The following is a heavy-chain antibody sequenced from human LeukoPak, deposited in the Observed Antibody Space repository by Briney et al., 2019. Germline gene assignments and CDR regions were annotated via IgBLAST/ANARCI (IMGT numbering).Heavy chain of an antibody. CDR2: ISSSSYI. J-gene: IGHJ4*02. D-gene: IGHD2-2*02. CDR3: ARADPYCSSTSCYIDY. V-gene: IGHV3-21*01. Sequence: GGSLRLSCAASGFTFSSYSMNWVRQAPGKGLEWVSSISSSSYIYYADSVKGRFTISRDNAKNSLYLQMNSLRAEDTAVYYCARADPYCSSTSCYIDYWGQGTLVTVSS. CDR1: GFTFSSYS.